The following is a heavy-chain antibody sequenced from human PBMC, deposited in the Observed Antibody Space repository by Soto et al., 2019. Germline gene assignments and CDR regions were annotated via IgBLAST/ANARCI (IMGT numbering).Heavy chain of an antibody. J-gene: IGHJ4*02. D-gene: IGHD1-26*01. Sequence: ASVKVSCKASGYTFTSYGISWLRQAPGKGLEWMGWISAYNGNTNYAQKLQGRVTMTTDTSTSTAYMELRSLRSDDTAVYYCARARLVGATLHRSRPYYFDYWGQGTLVTVSS. CDR2: ISAYNGNT. CDR1: GYTFTSYG. CDR3: ARARLVGATLHRSRPYYFDY. V-gene: IGHV1-18*04.